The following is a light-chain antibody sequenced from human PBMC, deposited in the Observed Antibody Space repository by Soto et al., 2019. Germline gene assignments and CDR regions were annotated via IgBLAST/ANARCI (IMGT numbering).Light chain of an antibody. CDR3: QSYDSSLRGRV. CDR1: SSNIGAGYD. CDR2: GNS. J-gene: IGLJ3*02. V-gene: IGLV1-40*01. Sequence: QSVLTQPPSGSGAPGQRVTISCTGSSSNIGAGYDVHWYQQLPGTAPKLLIYGNSNRPSGVPDRFSGSKSGTSASLAITGLQAEDEADYYCQSYDSSLRGRVFGGGTKVTVL.